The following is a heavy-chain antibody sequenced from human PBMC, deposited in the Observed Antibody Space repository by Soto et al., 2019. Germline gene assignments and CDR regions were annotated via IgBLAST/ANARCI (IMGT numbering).Heavy chain of an antibody. CDR2: ISGSGGST. V-gene: IGHV3-23*01. CDR1: GFTFSSYA. D-gene: IGHD6-13*01. J-gene: IGHJ4*02. Sequence: GGSLRLSCAASGFTFSSYAMSWVRQAPGKGLEWVSAISGSGGSTYYADSVKGRFTISRDNSKNTLYLQMNSLRAEDTAVYYCAKRTLSSSWSDYFDDWGQGTLVNVSS. CDR3: AKRTLSSSWSDYFDD.